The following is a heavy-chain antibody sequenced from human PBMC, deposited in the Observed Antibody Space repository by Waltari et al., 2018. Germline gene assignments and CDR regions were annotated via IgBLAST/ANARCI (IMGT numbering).Heavy chain of an antibody. J-gene: IGHJ4*02. D-gene: IGHD3-16*01. CDR1: GYSISSGYY. CDR3: ARRWGVQTPFDC. Sequence: QVQLQESGPGLVKPSETLSLTCAVSGYSISSGYYWGWIRQPPGTGLEWIGSIYQTGSIYDNPSLRSRVTISVDTSKNQFSLKLGSVTAADTAVYYCARRWGVQTPFDCLGQGTLVTVSS. V-gene: IGHV4-38-2*01. CDR2: IYQTGSI.